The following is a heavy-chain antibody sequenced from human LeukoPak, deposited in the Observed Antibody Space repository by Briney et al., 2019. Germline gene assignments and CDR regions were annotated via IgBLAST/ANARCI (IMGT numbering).Heavy chain of an antibody. D-gene: IGHD1-26*01. J-gene: IGHJ4*02. CDR3: ARDRSGSYSWDY. V-gene: IGHV3-72*01. Sequence: PGGSLRLSCAASGFMSSVYMDWVRQAPGEGLGWVGRSRSKVHGYITEYAPSVKGRFTISRDESKNSLYLQMNSLKIDDTAVYFCARDRSGSYSWDYWGQGTLVTVSS. CDR2: SRSKVHGYIT. CDR1: GFMSSVY.